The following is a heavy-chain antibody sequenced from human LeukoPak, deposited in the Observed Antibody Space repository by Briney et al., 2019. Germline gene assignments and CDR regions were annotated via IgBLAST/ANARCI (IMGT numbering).Heavy chain of an antibody. CDR1: GYTFTYYA. Sequence: GASVNVCCKPSGYTFTYYAMNWVRQAPGQGLEWMGWINPNTENPAYAQGFTGRFVFSLDTSVTTTYLQISGLKAEDTAVYYCARAYQPLGGLSFPDSWGQGTLVTVSS. D-gene: IGHD3-16*02. J-gene: IGHJ5*01. CDR2: INPNTENP. V-gene: IGHV7-4-1*02. CDR3: ARAYQPLGGLSFPDS.